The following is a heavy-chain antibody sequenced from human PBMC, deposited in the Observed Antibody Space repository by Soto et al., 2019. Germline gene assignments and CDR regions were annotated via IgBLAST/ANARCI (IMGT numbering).Heavy chain of an antibody. V-gene: IGHV3-30*18. CDR3: AKGVAVAGKTAIDY. J-gene: IGHJ4*02. Sequence: QVPLVESGGGVVQPGRSLRLSCAASGFTFSSYGMHWVRQAPGKGLEWVAVISYDGSNKYYADSVKGRFTISRDNSKNTLYLQMNSLRAEDTAVYYCAKGVAVAGKTAIDYWGQGTLVTVSS. CDR1: GFTFSSYG. CDR2: ISYDGSNK. D-gene: IGHD6-19*01.